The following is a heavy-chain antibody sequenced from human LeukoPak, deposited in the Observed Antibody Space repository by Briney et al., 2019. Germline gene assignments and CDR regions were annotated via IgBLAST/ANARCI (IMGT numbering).Heavy chain of an antibody. V-gene: IGHV3-21*01. J-gene: IGHJ3*02. CDR1: GFTFSSYS. D-gene: IGHD1-26*01. CDR2: ISSSSSYI. Sequence: GGSLRLSCAASGFTFSSYSMNWVRQAPGKGLEWVSSISSSSSYIYYADSVKGRFTISRDNAKNSLYLQMNSLRAEDTAVYYCAKDLRAIVGATSGIWGQGTMVTVSS. CDR3: AKDLRAIVGATSGI.